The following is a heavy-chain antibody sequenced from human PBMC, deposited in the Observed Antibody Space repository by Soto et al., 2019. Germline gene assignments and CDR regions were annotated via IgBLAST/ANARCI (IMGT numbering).Heavy chain of an antibody. CDR3: TRSLYDLANATCCHWFDP. Sequence: TLSLTCTVSGGSINTAGFYWNWVRHSPGTGLEWIGYIFYSGTTYYNPSLESRLTMSLDKSKNHFSLRLSSVSAADTAYYYSTRSLYDLANATCCHWFDPWGHGTVVTVSS. D-gene: IGHD3-3*01. CDR1: GGSINTAGFY. V-gene: IGHV4-31*03. CDR2: IFYSGTT. J-gene: IGHJ5*02.